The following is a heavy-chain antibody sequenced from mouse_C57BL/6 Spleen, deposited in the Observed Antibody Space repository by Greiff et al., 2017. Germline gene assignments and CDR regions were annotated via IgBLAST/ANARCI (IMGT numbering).Heavy chain of an antibody. CDR1: GFSLSTSGMG. V-gene: IGHV8-12*01. J-gene: IGHJ1*03. CDR2: IYWDDVK. CDR3: ARTPGTAGWWYFDV. Sequence: QVTLKVSGPGILQSSQTLSLTCSFSGFSLSTSGMGVSWIRQPSGKGLEWLAHIYWDDVKRSNPSLKSRPTLSKDTSRDQVFLKISSVDTADTATDYCARTPGTAGWWYFDVWGTGTTVTVSS. D-gene: IGHD4-1*01.